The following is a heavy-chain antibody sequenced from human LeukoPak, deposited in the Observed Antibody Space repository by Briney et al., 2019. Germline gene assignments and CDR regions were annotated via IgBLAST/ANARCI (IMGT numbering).Heavy chain of an antibody. CDR3: ARDNGGARWLVD. CDR2: IYYSGST. V-gene: IGHV4-59*01. Sequence: SQTLSLTCTVSGGYISSYYWSWIRQPPGKGLEWIGYIYYSGSTNYNPSLKSRVTISVDMSKKQFSLKLTSVTAADTAVYYCARDNGGARWLVDWGQGTLVTVSS. D-gene: IGHD2-21*01. CDR1: GGYISSYY. J-gene: IGHJ4*02.